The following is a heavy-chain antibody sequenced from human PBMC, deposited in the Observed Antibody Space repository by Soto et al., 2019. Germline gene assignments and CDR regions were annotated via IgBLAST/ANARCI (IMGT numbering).Heavy chain of an antibody. V-gene: IGHV1-2*02. CDR1: GYTFTGYY. Sequence: ASVKVSCKASGYTFTGYYMHWVRQAPGQGLEWMGWINPNSGGTNYAQKFQGRVTMTRDTSISTAYMELSSLRSEDTAVYYCWGYYYDSSGYLDYWGQGTLVTVSS. CDR2: INPNSGGT. D-gene: IGHD3-22*01. J-gene: IGHJ4*02. CDR3: WGYYYDSSGYLDY.